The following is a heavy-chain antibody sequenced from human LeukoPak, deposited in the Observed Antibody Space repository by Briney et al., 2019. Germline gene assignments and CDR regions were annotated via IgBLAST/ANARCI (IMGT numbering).Heavy chain of an antibody. CDR1: GFTFSDYY. Sequence: PGGSLRLSCAASGFTFSDYYMSWIRQAPGKGLEWVSYISSSGSTIYYADSVKGRFTISRDNAKNSLYLQMNSLRAEDTAVYYCARETDYGGNLPGTYIFGYWGQGTLVTVSS. CDR3: ARETDYGGNLPGTYIFGY. V-gene: IGHV3-11*04. J-gene: IGHJ4*02. D-gene: IGHD4-23*01. CDR2: ISSSGSTI.